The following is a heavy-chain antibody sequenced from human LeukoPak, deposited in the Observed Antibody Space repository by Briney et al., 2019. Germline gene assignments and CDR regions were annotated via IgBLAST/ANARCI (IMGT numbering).Heavy chain of an antibody. V-gene: IGHV4-39*07. CDR2: IYYSGST. CDR1: GGSISSSSYY. D-gene: IGHD2-21*01. CDR3: ARTIPMNWFDP. J-gene: IGHJ5*02. Sequence: SETLSLTCTVSGGSISSSSYYWGWIRQPPGKGLEWIGSIYYSGSTYYNPSLKSRVTISVDTSKNQFSLKLSSVTAADTAVYYCARTIPMNWFDPRGQGTLVTVSS.